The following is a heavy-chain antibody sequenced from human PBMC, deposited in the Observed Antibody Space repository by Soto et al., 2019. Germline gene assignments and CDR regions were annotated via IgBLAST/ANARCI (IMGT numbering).Heavy chain of an antibody. J-gene: IGHJ4*02. CDR2: IIPILGIA. D-gene: IGHD3-22*01. CDR3: ARPPRPYDSSGYY. Sequence: QVQLVQSGAEVKKPGSSVKVSCKASGGTFSSYTISWVRQAPGQGLEWMGRIIPILGIANYAQKFQGRVTITSDKSTSTAYMELSSLRSDDTAVYYCARPPRPYDSSGYYWGQGTLVTVSS. CDR1: GGTFSSYT. V-gene: IGHV1-69*02.